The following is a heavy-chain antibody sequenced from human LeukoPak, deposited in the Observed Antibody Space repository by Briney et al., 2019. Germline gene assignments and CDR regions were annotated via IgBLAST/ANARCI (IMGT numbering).Heavy chain of an antibody. V-gene: IGHV3-30*18. J-gene: IGHJ6*02. CDR3: AKVGPCSGGSCSYYYYYYGMDV. Sequence: PGRSLRLSCAASGFTFSSYGMHWVRQAPGKGLEWVAVISYDGSNKYYADSVKGRFTISRDNSKSTLYLQMNSLRAEDTAVYYCAKVGPCSGGSCSYYYYYYGMDVWGQGTTVTVSS. CDR1: GFTFSSYG. D-gene: IGHD2-15*01. CDR2: ISYDGSNK.